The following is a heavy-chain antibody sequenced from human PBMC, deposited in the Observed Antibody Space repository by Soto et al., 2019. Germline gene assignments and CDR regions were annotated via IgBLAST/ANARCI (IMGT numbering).Heavy chain of an antibody. CDR1: GGFISSYY. CDR2: IFYSGST. Sequence: PSETLSLTCTVSGGFISSYYWSWIRQPPGKGLEWIGNIFYSGSTNYNPSLKSRVTISVDTSNNRFSLKLNSVTTADTAVYYCARRRNTMTGDFDSWGQAPWSQSP. J-gene: IGHJ4*01. CDR3: ARRRNTMTGDFDS. V-gene: IGHV4-59*01. D-gene: IGHD3-3*01.